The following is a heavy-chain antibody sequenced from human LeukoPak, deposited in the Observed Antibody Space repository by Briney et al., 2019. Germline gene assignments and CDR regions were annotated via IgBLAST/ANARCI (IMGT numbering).Heavy chain of an antibody. CDR2: ISGSGGST. J-gene: IGHJ4*02. Sequence: GGSLRLSCAASGFTFSSYAMSWVRQAPGKGLEWVSAISGSGGSTYYADSVKGRFTISRDNSKNTLYLQMNSLRAEDTAVYYCAKDKSLRSLSGSYYYDYWGQGTLVTVSS. D-gene: IGHD1-26*01. CDR1: GFTFSSYA. CDR3: AKDKSLRSLSGSYYYDY. V-gene: IGHV3-23*01.